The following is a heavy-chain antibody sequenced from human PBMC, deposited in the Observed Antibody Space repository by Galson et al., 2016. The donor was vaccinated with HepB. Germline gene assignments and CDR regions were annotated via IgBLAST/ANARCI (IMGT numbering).Heavy chain of an antibody. J-gene: IGHJ4*02. CDR3: AGRRDGFYIDY. Sequence: SLRLSCAASGFIFSGYIMNWVRQAPGKGLQWVSSITETSSYRSYADSVKGRFTISRDNAKNSVYLQMNSLRAEDTAVYYCAGRRDGFYIDYWGQGNLVIVSS. V-gene: IGHV3-21*01. CDR2: ITETSSYR. CDR1: GFIFSGYI. D-gene: IGHD5-24*01.